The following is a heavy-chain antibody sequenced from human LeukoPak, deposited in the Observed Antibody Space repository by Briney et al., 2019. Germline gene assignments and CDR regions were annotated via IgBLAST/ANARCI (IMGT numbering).Heavy chain of an antibody. CDR3: ARRPIVGATTVNAFDI. V-gene: IGHV4-39*07. CDR1: GISISSSNSY. J-gene: IGHJ3*02. D-gene: IGHD1-26*01. CDR2: IYYTGNT. Sequence: SETLSLTCTVSGISISSSNSYWGWIRQPPGKGLEWIGSIYYTGNTYYNASLKSRVTISVDTSKNQFSLKLSSVTAADTAVYYCARRPIVGATTVNAFDIWGQGTMVTVSS.